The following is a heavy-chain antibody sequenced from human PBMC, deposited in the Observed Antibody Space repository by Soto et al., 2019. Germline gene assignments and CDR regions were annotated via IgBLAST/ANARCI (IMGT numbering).Heavy chain of an antibody. D-gene: IGHD1-7*01. Sequence: QVQLVQSGAEVKKPGASVKVSCKASGYTFTSYDINWVRQATGQGLEWMGWMNPNSGNKGYAQKFQGRVTMTKNTSITTAYMEVNSLRSEDTALYYCTGGTRTTDVWGQGTTFTVSS. V-gene: IGHV1-8*01. J-gene: IGHJ6*02. CDR3: TGGTRTTDV. CDR1: GYTFTSYD. CDR2: MNPNSGNK.